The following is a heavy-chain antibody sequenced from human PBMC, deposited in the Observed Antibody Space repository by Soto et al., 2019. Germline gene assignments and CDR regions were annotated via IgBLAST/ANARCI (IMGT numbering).Heavy chain of an antibody. CDR2: LSASSDNT. D-gene: IGHD4-4*01. Sequence: GGSLRLSCAASGFTFSIYAMTWVRQAPGKGLEWVSSLSASSDNTYYADSVKGRFTISRDNSKNTLYLQMNSLRAEDTAVYYCAKDESNSNPLYYFDYWGQGTLVTSPQ. J-gene: IGHJ4*02. V-gene: IGHV3-23*01. CDR3: AKDESNSNPLYYFDY. CDR1: GFTFSIYA.